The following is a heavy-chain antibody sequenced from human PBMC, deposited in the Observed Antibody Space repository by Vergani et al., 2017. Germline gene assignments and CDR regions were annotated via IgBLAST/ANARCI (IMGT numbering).Heavy chain of an antibody. V-gene: IGHV3-30-3*01. Sequence: QVQLVESGGGVVQPGRSLRLSCAASGFTFSSYAMHWVRQAPGKGLGWVAVISYDGSNKYYADSVKGRFTTSIDNSKNTLYLQMNSLRAEDTAVYYCARGVNYYDSSGYPLREGAVDYWGQGTLVTVSS. CDR1: GFTFSSYA. CDR3: ARGVNYYDSSGYPLREGAVDY. D-gene: IGHD3-22*01. CDR2: ISYDGSNK. J-gene: IGHJ4*02.